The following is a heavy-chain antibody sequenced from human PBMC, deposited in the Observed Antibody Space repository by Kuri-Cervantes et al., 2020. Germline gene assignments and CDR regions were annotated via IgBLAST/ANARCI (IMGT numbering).Heavy chain of an antibody. CDR1: GFTFSSYS. V-gene: IGHV3-21*03. D-gene: IGHD6-13*01. CDR2: ISSSSSYI. J-gene: IGHJ5*02. CDR3: ARGNGEQLVLFDWFDP. Sequence: ETLSLTCAASGFTFSSYSMNWVRQAPGKGLEWVSSISSSSSYIYYADSVKGRFTISRDNAKNSLYLQMNSLRAEDTAVYYCARGNGEQLVLFDWFDPWGQGTLVTVSS.